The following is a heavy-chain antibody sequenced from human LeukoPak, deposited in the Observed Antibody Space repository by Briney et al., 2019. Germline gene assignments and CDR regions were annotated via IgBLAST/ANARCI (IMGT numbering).Heavy chain of an antibody. CDR2: IIPILGIA. CDR1: GGTFSSYA. D-gene: IGHD2-21*02. V-gene: IGHV1-69*04. CDR3: ASRRGLNPAIVVVTAMHGMDV. Sequence: GASVKVSCKASGGTFSSYAISWVRQAPGQGLEWMGRIIPILGIANYAQKFQGRVTITADKSTSTAYMELSSLRSEDTAVYYCASRRGLNPAIVVVTAMHGMDVWGQGTTVTVSS. J-gene: IGHJ6*02.